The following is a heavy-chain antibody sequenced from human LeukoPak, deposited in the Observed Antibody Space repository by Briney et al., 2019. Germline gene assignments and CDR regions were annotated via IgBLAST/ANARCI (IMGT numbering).Heavy chain of an antibody. D-gene: IGHD1-26*01. Sequence: SETLSLTCNVSGASMSTSSHYWGWIRQPPGKGLEWLGSTHYGGNTYYNPSLNSRVTISVDTSKKQFSLKLTSVTAADTAVYYCAGRVGATIWTGMEFWGQGTLVTLSS. CDR3: AGRVGATIWTGMEF. V-gene: IGHV4-39*01. J-gene: IGHJ4*02. CDR2: THYGGNT. CDR1: GASMSTSSHY.